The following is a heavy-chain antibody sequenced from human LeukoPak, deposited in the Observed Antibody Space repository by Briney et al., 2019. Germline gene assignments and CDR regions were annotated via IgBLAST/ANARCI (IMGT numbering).Heavy chain of an antibody. CDR1: GFTFSTYG. V-gene: IGHV3-48*01. J-gene: IGHJ4*02. Sequence: GGSLRLSCAASGFTFSTYGMNWVRQAPGKGLEWVSYISTSSSTMYYADSVKGRFTIFRDNSRNTLYLQMNSLRAEDTAIYYCARDRSYYSDTGADYWGQGKMVIVSS. CDR2: ISTSSSTM. D-gene: IGHD2-8*02. CDR3: ARDRSYYSDTGADY.